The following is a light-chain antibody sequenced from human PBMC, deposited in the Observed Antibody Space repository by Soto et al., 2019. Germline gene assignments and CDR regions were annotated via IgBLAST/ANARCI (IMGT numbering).Light chain of an antibody. CDR3: QQYNNWPPIT. CDR2: GGS. J-gene: IGKJ5*01. CDR1: QSVTSN. V-gene: IGKV3-15*01. Sequence: EIVLTQSPATLSLSPGERATLSCRASQSVTSNLAWYQQKPGQAPRLLIYGGSTRATGIPDRFSGSGSGTEFTLTISRLQSGDFAVYYCQQYNNWPPITFGQGTRLEIK.